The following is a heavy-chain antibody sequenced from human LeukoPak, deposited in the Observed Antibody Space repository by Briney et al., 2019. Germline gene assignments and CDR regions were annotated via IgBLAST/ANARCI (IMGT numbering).Heavy chain of an antibody. CDR2: IDRDGSNT. D-gene: IGHD1-1*01. Sequence: GGSLRLSCAASGFTFSSYWMHWVRQAPGKGLVWVSRIDRDGSNTNYADSVKGRFTISRDNAKNPLHLQMNSLRAEDTAVYYCASARGWNALDCWGQGTLVTVSS. J-gene: IGHJ4*02. CDR1: GFTFSSYW. V-gene: IGHV3-74*01. CDR3: ASARGWNALDC.